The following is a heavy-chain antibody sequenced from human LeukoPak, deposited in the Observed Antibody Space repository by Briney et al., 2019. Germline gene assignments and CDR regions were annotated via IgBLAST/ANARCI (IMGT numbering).Heavy chain of an antibody. CDR2: IYTSGST. CDR1: GGSISSGSSY. J-gene: IGHJ4*02. CDR3: ARSYSTGPIGY. Sequence: SQTLSLTCTVSGGSISSGSSYWSWIRQPAGKGLEWIGRIYTSGSTNYNPSLKSRVTISVDTSKIQFSLKLNSVTAADTAVYYCARSYSTGPIGYWGQGTLVTVSS. D-gene: IGHD2-8*01. V-gene: IGHV4-61*02.